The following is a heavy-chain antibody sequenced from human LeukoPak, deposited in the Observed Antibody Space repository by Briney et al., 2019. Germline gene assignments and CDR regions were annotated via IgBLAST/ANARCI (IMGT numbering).Heavy chain of an antibody. J-gene: IGHJ3*02. V-gene: IGHV1-69*13. CDR1: GGTFSSYA. Sequence: ASVKVSCKASGGTFSSYAISWVRQAPGQGLEWMGGIIPIFGTANYAQKFQGRVAITADESTSTAYMELSSLRSEDTAVYYCARDLPTPDYGGNADAFDIWGQGTVVTVSS. D-gene: IGHD4-23*01. CDR3: ARDLPTPDYGGNADAFDI. CDR2: IIPIFGTA.